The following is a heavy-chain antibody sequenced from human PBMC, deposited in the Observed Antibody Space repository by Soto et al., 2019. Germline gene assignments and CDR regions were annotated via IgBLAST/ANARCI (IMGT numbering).Heavy chain of an antibody. CDR2: IRGYNGNT. CDR1: GYTFHNYG. CDR3: ARGSESFDL. D-gene: IGHD3-3*01. V-gene: IGHV1-18*01. Sequence: QVLLMQSGPEVKKPGASVKVSCKASGYTFHNYGISWVRQVPGQGLEWMGWIRGYNGNTNYAPKIQGRVTVTRDTSTATAYMELRSLRSDDTAIYYCARGSESFDLWGQGTLVTVSS. J-gene: IGHJ4*02.